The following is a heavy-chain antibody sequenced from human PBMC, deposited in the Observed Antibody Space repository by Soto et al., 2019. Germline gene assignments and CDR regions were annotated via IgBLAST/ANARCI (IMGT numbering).Heavy chain of an antibody. D-gene: IGHD2-2*01. CDR1: SGATGDYS. CDR3: ARGSNSTFEGPIV. Sequence: ETLSLTCSVYSGATGDYSWNWVRQPPGKGLGWIGYIFYRGETKNHRSHSLWTRVTSSTDTSKNQVTRTLTSVTATHRAVYYCARGSNSTFEGPIVWGQGTLVTVSS. V-gene: IGHV4-59*13. CDR2: IFYRGET. J-gene: IGHJ4*02.